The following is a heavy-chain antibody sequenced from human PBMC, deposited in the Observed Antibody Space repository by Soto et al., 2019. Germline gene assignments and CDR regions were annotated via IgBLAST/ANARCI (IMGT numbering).Heavy chain of an antibody. J-gene: IGHJ6*02. V-gene: IGHV3-33*01. D-gene: IGHD6-25*01. Sequence: GGSLRLSCAASGFTFSSYGMHWVRQAPGKGLEWVAVIWYDRSNKYYADSVKGRFTISRDNSKNTLYLQMNSLRAEDTAVYYCARESGGYYYYGMDVWGQGTTVTVSS. CDR1: GFTFSSYG. CDR2: IWYDRSNK. CDR3: ARESGGYYYYGMDV.